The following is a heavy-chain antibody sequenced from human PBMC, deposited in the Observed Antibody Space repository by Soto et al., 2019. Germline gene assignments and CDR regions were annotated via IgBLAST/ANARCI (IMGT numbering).Heavy chain of an antibody. CDR3: ARGYRSSTSCMFDP. V-gene: IGHV1-8*01. D-gene: IGHD2-2*01. CDR2: MNPNSGNT. J-gene: IGHJ5*02. CDR1: GYTFTSYD. Sequence: ASVKVSCKASGYTFTSYDINWVRQATGQGLEWMGWMNPNSGNTGYAQKFQGRVTMTSNTSISTAYMELSSLRSEDTAVYFCARGYRSSTSCMFDPWGQGTLVTVSS.